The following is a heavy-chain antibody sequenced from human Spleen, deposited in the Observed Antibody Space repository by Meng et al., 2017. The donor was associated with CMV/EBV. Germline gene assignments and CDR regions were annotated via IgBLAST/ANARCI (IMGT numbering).Heavy chain of an antibody. CDR1: GFTVSSNY. J-gene: IGHJ2*01. Sequence: GESLKISCAASGFTVSSNYMSWVRQAPGKGLVWVSRINSDGSSTSYADSVKGRFTISRDNAKNTLYLQMNSLRAEDTAVYYCARVGYCSSTSCYLWYFDLWGRGTLVTVSS. CDR2: INSDGSST. D-gene: IGHD2-2*03. V-gene: IGHV3-74*01. CDR3: ARVGYCSSTSCYLWYFDL.